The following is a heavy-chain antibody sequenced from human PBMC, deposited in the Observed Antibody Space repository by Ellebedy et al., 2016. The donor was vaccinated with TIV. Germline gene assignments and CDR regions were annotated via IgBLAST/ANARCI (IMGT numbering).Heavy chain of an antibody. D-gene: IGHD2/OR15-2a*01. V-gene: IGHV3-33*03. J-gene: IGHJ4*02. CDR1: GFTFSSYG. Sequence: PGGSLRLSCAASGFTFSSYGMHWVRQAPGKGLEWVAVIWYDGSNKYYADSVKGRFTISRDNAKNSLFLQMNRLRAEDTAVYYCARATSIGDYVYYWGQGTLVTVSS. CDR3: ARATSIGDYVYY. CDR2: IWYDGSNK.